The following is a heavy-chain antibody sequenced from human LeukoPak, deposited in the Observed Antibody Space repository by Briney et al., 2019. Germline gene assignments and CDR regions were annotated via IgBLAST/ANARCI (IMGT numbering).Heavy chain of an antibody. V-gene: IGHV4-30-2*01. D-gene: IGHD3-3*01. J-gene: IGHJ4*02. CDR2: IYHSGST. CDR1: GGSISSGGYY. Sequence: PSQTLSLTCTVSGGSISSGGYYWSWIRQPPGKGLEWIGYIYHSGSTYYNPSLKSRVTISVDRSKNQFSLKLSSVTAADTAVYYCARARSDYDFWSGYCFDYWGQGTLVTVSS. CDR3: ARARSDYDFWSGYCFDY.